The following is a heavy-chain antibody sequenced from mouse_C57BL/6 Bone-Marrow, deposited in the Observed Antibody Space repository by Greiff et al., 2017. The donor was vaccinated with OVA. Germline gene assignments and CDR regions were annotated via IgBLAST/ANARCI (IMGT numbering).Heavy chain of an antibody. CDR3: AVISPLAPCDFAWFAY. CDR1: GYTFTSYG. Sequence: QVQLQQSGAELARPGASVKLSCKASGYTFTSYGISWVKQRTGQGLEWIGEIYPRSGNTYYNEKFKGKATLTADKSSSTAYMELRSLTSEDSAVYFCAVISPLAPCDFAWFAYWGQGTLVTVSA. D-gene: IGHD2-4*01. CDR2: IYPRSGNT. V-gene: IGHV1-81*01. J-gene: IGHJ3*01.